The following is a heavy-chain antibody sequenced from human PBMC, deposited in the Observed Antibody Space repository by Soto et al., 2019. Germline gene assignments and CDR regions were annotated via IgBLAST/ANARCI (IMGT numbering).Heavy chain of an antibody. Sequence: QVQLVQSGAEVKKPGASVKVSCKASGYTFTSYYMHWVRQAPGQGLEWMGIINPSGGSTSYAQKFQGRVTMTRDTSTSTVYMELSSLRSEDTAVYYCARDWAAACTDFYYYYGMDVWGQGTTVTVSS. V-gene: IGHV1-46*01. D-gene: IGHD6-13*01. CDR2: INPSGGST. J-gene: IGHJ6*02. CDR1: GYTFTSYY. CDR3: ARDWAAACTDFYYYYGMDV.